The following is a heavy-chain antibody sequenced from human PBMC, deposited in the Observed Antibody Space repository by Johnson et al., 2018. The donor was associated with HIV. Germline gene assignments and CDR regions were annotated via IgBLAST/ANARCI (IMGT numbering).Heavy chain of an antibody. CDR3: AKIIGYSSGLEI. D-gene: IGHD6-19*01. V-gene: IGHV3-33*06. CDR2: IWYDGNNK. J-gene: IGHJ3*02. CDR1: GFTFSSYG. Sequence: QVQLVESGGGVVQPGRSLRLSCAASGFTFSSYGMHWVRQAPGKGLEWVAVIWYDGNNKYYADSVKGRFTISRDNSKNTLYLQMNSLRAEDTAVYYCAKIIGYSSGLEIWGQGTMVTVSS.